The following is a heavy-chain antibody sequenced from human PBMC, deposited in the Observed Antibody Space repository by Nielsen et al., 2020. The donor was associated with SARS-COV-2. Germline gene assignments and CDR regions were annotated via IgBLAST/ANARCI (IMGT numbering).Heavy chain of an antibody. J-gene: IGHJ2*01. CDR2: INHSGST. CDR3: ARAGKSKLRRFWYFDL. D-gene: IGHD4-23*01. CDR1: GGSFSGYY. V-gene: IGHV4-34*01. Sequence: SQTLSLTCAVYGGSFSGYYWSWIRQPPGKGPEWIGEINHSGSTNYNPSLKSRVTISVDTSKNQFSLKLSSVTAADTAVYYCARAGKSKLRRFWYFDLWGRGTLVTVSS.